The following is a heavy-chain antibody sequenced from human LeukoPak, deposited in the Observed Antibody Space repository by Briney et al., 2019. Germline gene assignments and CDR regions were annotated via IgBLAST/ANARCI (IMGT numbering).Heavy chain of an antibody. CDR2: INPNSGGT. J-gene: IGHJ3*02. D-gene: IGHD3-10*01. Sequence: ASVKVSCKASGYTFTGYYMHWVRQAPGQGLEWMGWINPNSGGTNYAQKFQDRVTMTRDTSITTAYMELSRLRSDDTAVYYCARDGLWFGELLYAFDIWGQGTMVTVSS. CDR3: ARDGLWFGELLYAFDI. CDR1: GYTFTGYY. V-gene: IGHV1-2*02.